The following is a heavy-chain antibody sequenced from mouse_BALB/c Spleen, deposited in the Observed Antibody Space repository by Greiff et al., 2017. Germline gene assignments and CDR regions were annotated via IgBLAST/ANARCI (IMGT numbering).Heavy chain of an antibody. Sequence: QVQLQQSGAELVRPGTSVKISCKASGYTFTNYWLGWVKQRPGHGLEWIGDIYPGGGYTNYNEKFKGKATLTADTSSSTAYMQLSSLTSEDSAVYFCARFSDGYYGAMDYWGQGTSVTVSS. D-gene: IGHD2-3*01. CDR1: GYTFTNYW. CDR2: IYPGGGYT. V-gene: IGHV1-63*02. CDR3: ARFSDGYYGAMDY. J-gene: IGHJ4*01.